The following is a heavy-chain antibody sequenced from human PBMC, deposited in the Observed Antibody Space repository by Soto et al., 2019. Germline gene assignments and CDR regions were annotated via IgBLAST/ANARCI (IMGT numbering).Heavy chain of an antibody. V-gene: IGHV3-23*01. CDR1: GFTFNPYA. Sequence: EVQLLESGGGLAQPGGSRRLSCAASGFTFNPYAMNWVRQAPGKGLAWVSTIRGSGAGTYYADSVKGRFTISRDNSKNTLSLQMNSLRAEDTAVYFCAQGFGISWQYYFDYWGQGTLVTVSS. CDR3: AQGFGISWQYYFDY. J-gene: IGHJ4*02. D-gene: IGHD6-13*01. CDR2: IRGSGAGT.